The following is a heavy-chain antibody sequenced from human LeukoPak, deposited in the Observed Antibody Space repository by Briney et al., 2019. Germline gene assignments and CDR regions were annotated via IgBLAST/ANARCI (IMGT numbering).Heavy chain of an antibody. V-gene: IGHV3-23*01. CDR3: AKSPIRNIVVVPAALNWFDP. CDR2: ISGSGGST. CDR1: GFTFSSYA. D-gene: IGHD2-2*01. Sequence: GGSLRLSCAASGFTFSSYAMSWVRQAPGKGLEWVSAISGSGGSTYYADSVKGRFTISRDNSKNTLYLQMNSLRAEDTAVYYCAKSPIRNIVVVPAALNWFDPWGQGTLVTVSS. J-gene: IGHJ5*02.